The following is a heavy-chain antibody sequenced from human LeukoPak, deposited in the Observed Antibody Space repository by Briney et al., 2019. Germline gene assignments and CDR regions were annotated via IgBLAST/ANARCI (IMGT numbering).Heavy chain of an antibody. CDR2: MNPNSGNT. J-gene: IGHJ5*02. CDR3: ARPPWGYCSSTSCKDNWFDP. Sequence: ASVKVSCKASVYTFTSYDINWVRQATGQGLEWMGWMNPNSGNTGYAQKFQGRVTITRNTSIRTAYMELSSLRSEDTAVYYCARPPWGYCSSTSCKDNWFDPWGQGTLVTVSS. D-gene: IGHD2-2*01. CDR1: VYTFTSYD. V-gene: IGHV1-8*03.